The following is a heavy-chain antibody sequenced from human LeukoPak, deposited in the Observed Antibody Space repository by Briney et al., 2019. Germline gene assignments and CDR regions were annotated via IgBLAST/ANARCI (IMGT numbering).Heavy chain of an antibody. CDR1: GGSISSYY. CDR3: ARDRWSGESDY. J-gene: IGHJ4*02. D-gene: IGHD4-23*01. V-gene: IGHV4-4*07. Sequence: SSETLSLTCTVSGGSISSYYWSWIRQPAGKGLEWIGRIYTSGSTNYNPSLKSRVTMSVDTSKNQLSLKLSSVTAADTAVYYCARDRWSGESDYWGQGTLVTVSS. CDR2: IYTSGST.